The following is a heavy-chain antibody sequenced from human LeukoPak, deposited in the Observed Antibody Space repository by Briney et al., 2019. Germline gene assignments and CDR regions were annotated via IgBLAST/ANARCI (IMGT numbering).Heavy chain of an antibody. D-gene: IGHD4-23*01. CDR2: IIPIFGTT. CDR1: VGTFSSYA. J-gene: IGHJ2*01. V-gene: IGHV1-69*05. CDR3: ARAAPPGGGNSGATPSDWYFDL. Sequence: SSVKVSCKASVGTFSSYAISWVRLAPGQGLEWMGGIIPIFGTTNYAQKFQGRVTMTTDESTSTVYMELSSLGSQDTAVYYCARAAPPGGGNSGATPSDWYFDLWGRGTLVTVSS.